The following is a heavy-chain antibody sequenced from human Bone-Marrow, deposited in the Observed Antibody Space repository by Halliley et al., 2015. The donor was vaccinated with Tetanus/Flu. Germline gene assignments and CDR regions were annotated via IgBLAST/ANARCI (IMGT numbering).Heavy chain of an antibody. D-gene: IGHD5-18*01. J-gene: IGHJ4*02. V-gene: IGHV4-30-2*05. Sequence: WIGYIYNSGNSYYNPSPNSRISISVDPSKNQFSLKVNSVTAADTALYFCARGSYGFGGEIDFWGQGTLVTVSS. CDR2: IYNSGNS. CDR3: ARGSYGFGGEIDF.